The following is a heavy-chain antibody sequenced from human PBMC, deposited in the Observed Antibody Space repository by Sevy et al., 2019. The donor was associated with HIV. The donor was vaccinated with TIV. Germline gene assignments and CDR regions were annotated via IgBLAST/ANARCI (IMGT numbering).Heavy chain of an antibody. Sequence: SETLSLTCTVSGDSISSYYWSWIRQPPGKGLEWIGYIYYSGSTNYNPSPKSRVAISKDTSKNQFSLKLSSVTAADTAVYYCARALQDYYYGMDVWGQGTTVTVSS. CDR2: IYYSGST. J-gene: IGHJ6*02. CDR1: GDSISSYY. V-gene: IGHV4-59*01. CDR3: ARALQDYYYGMDV.